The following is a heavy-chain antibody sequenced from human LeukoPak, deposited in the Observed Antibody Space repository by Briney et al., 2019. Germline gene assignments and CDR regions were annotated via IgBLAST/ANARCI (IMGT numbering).Heavy chain of an antibody. J-gene: IGHJ4*02. CDR2: IRSKAYGGTT. CDR3: TRGLPFLEWLSSL. D-gene: IGHD3-3*01. CDR1: GFTFGDYT. Sequence: GGSLRLSCAASGFTFGDYTMSWFRRAPGKGLEWVGFIRSKAYGGTTEYAASVKGRFTISRDDSKSIAYLQMNSLKTEDTAVYYCTRGLPFLEWLSSLWGQGTLVTVSS. V-gene: IGHV3-49*03.